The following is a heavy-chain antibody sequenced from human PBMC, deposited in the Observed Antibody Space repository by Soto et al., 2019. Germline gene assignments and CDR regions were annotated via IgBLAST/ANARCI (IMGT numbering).Heavy chain of an antibody. Sequence: QVQLMQSGAEVKQPGASVRVSCKASGYNLTSYGISWVRQAPGQGLEWMGCISPYNGNTNYAQKFQGRGTVATETSTSAAYMDLRSLRSDDTAVYYCAREWEYSGFDDDHYHYGMDVWGQGTTVTVSS. D-gene: IGHD5-12*01. CDR3: AREWEYSGFDDDHYHYGMDV. V-gene: IGHV1-18*01. CDR2: ISPYNGNT. CDR1: GYNLTSYG. J-gene: IGHJ6*02.